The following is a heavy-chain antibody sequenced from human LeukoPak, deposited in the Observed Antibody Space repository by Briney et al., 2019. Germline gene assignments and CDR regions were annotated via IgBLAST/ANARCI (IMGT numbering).Heavy chain of an antibody. J-gene: IGHJ4*02. D-gene: IGHD6-19*01. V-gene: IGHV4-34*01. CDR3: ARQTSSGWYSLFDY. Sequence: SETLSLTCAVYGGSFSGYYWSWIRQPPGKGLEWIGEINHSGSTNYNPSLKSRVTISVDTSKNQFSLKLSSVTAADTAVYYCARQTSSGWYSLFDYWGQGTLVTVSS. CDR1: GGSFSGYY. CDR2: INHSGST.